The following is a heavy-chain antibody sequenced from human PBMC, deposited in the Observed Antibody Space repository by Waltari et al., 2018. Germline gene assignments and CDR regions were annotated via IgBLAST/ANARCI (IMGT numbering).Heavy chain of an antibody. J-gene: IGHJ5*02. Sequence: EEQLVESGGGLVKPGGSLRLSCAASAFTFSSYRMTWFRRAPGKGREWVASIRSTSHYIYYADSVKGRFTISRDNAKNSLYLQMNSLRAEDTAVYYCARGFWFATVSTFTWFDPWGQGTLVTVSS. CDR1: AFTFSSYR. CDR2: IRSTSHYI. V-gene: IGHV3-21*01. CDR3: ARGFWFATVSTFTWFDP. D-gene: IGHD4-17*01.